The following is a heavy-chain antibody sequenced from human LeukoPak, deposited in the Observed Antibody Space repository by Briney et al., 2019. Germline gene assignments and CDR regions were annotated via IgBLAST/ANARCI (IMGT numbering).Heavy chain of an antibody. J-gene: IGHJ4*02. D-gene: IGHD2-15*01. Sequence: GGSLRLPCTASGFAFGSYAMYWVRQAPGKGLEWVSGIFGSGGSAHYADSVKGRFTISRDNSKNTVYLEMNSLGVEDTAVYYCAKTTVGYSSGRFPGWPADYWGQGTLVTVSS. CDR3: AKTTVGYSSGRFPGWPADY. CDR1: GFAFGSYA. V-gene: IGHV3-23*01. CDR2: IFGSGGSA.